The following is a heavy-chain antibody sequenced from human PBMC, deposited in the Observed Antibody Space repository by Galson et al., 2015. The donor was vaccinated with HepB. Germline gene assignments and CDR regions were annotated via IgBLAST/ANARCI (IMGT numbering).Heavy chain of an antibody. D-gene: IGHD3-10*01. CDR2: ISAYNGNT. CDR1: GYTFTSYG. CDR3: AREARVRGKYYYYYYGMDL. V-gene: IGHV1-18*04. J-gene: IGHJ6*02. Sequence: SVRLSCEASGYTFTSYGIRWVRQAPGQGLEWMGWISAYNGNTNYAQKLQGRVTMTTDTSTSTAYMELRSLRSDDTAVYYCAREARVRGKYYYYYYGMDLWGQGTTVTVSS.